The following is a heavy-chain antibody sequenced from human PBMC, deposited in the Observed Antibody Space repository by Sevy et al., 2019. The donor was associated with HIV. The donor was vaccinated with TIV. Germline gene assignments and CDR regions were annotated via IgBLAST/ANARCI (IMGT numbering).Heavy chain of an antibody. V-gene: IGHV1-69*13. D-gene: IGHD3-22*01. CDR1: GGTFSSYA. Sequence: ASVKVSCKASGGTFSSYAISWVRQAPGQGLEWMGGIIPILGTANYAQKFQGRVTITGDESRGTAYMELSSLRSEDKAVYYCARARYYYDSSGYYKGSYDFDYWGQGTLVTVSS. CDR2: IIPILGTA. J-gene: IGHJ4*02. CDR3: ARARYYYDSSGYYKGSYDFDY.